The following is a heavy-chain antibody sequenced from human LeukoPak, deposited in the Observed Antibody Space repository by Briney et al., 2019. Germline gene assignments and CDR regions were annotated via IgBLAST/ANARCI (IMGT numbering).Heavy chain of an antibody. CDR2: ISGSGGST. CDR1: GFTFSSYA. CDR3: AKDRSSFRGYLPVDAFDI. J-gene: IGHJ3*02. V-gene: IGHV3-23*01. D-gene: IGHD1-1*01. Sequence: GGSLRLSCAASGFTFSSYAMSWVRQAPGKGLEWVSAISGSGGSTYYADSVKGRFTISRDNSKNTLYLQMNSLRAEDTAVYYCAKDRSSFRGYLPVDAFDIWGQGTMVTVSS.